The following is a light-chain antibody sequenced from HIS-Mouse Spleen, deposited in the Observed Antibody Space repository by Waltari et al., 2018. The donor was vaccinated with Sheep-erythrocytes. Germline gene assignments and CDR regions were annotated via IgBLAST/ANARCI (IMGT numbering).Light chain of an antibody. CDR3: CSYAGSYNHV. Sequence: QSALTQPRSVSGSPGQSVTISCTGTSSDFGGSNYVSWYQQHPGKAPKPMIYDVSKRPSGVPDRFSGSKSGNTASLTISGLQAEDEADYYCCSYAGSYNHVFATGTKVTVL. V-gene: IGLV2-11*01. CDR2: DVS. CDR1: SSDFGGSNY. J-gene: IGLJ1*01.